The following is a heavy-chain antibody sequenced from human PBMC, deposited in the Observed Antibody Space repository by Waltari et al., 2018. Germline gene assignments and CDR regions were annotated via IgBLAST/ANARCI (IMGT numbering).Heavy chain of an antibody. D-gene: IGHD2-15*01. Sequence: EVQLVESGGGLVKPGASLRLSCAASGFTFSSYSMNWVRQAPGKGLEWVSSISSSSSYIYYADSVKGRFTISRDNAKNSLYLQMNSLRAEDTAVYYCARVYCSGGSCYPQGYYYYGMDVWGQGTTVTVSS. CDR2: ISSSSSYI. J-gene: IGHJ6*02. CDR3: ARVYCSGGSCYPQGYYYYGMDV. CDR1: GFTFSSYS. V-gene: IGHV3-21*01.